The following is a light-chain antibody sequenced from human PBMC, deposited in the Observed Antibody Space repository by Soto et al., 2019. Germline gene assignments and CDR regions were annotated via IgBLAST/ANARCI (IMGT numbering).Light chain of an antibody. CDR3: QQYDTYPPT. Sequence: DIQMTQSPSSLSASVGDRVTITCRARHDINSRLGWFQQKPEKARKSLIYAASNLQSGVPSRFIGSGSGTYFTLTINNVQPEDFAPYYGQQYDTYPPTFRGGTKVEI. V-gene: IGKV1D-16*02. CDR2: AAS. CDR1: HDINSR. J-gene: IGKJ4*01.